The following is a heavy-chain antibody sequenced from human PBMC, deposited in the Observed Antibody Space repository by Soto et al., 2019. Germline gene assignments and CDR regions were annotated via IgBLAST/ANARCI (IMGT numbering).Heavy chain of an antibody. D-gene: IGHD3-10*01. J-gene: IGHJ4*02. Sequence: PXXSLSLSFAASGFTFSSYGMNWVRQAPGKGLEWVAVISYDGSNKYYADSVKGRFTISRDNSKNTLYLQINSLRAEDTAVYYCAKGGDGSFDYWGQGTLVTVSS. CDR1: GFTFSSYG. CDR3: AKGGDGSFDY. V-gene: IGHV3-30*18. CDR2: ISYDGSNK.